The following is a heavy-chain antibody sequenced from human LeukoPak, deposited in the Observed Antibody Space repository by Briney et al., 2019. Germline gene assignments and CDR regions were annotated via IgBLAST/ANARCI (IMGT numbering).Heavy chain of an antibody. CDR1: GFTFSSYW. Sequence: GSLRLSCAASGFTFSSYWMSWVRQAPGKELEWVANIKEDGSDKYHVDSVWGRFTVSRDNAKNSLYLQMNSLRAEDTAVYYCARDSGDRTVDHWGQGTLVTVSS. D-gene: IGHD3-10*01. J-gene: IGHJ4*02. V-gene: IGHV3-7*05. CDR2: IKEDGSDK. CDR3: ARDSGDRTVDH.